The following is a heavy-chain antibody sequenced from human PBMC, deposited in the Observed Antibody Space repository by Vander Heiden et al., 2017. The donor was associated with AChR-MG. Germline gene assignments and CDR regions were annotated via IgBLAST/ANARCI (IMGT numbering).Heavy chain of an antibody. J-gene: IGHJ4*02. D-gene: IGHD5-18*01. V-gene: IGHV3-23*01. Sequence: EVQLLESGGGLVQPGGSLRLSCAASGFTFSSYAMSWVRQAPGKGLEWVSAITGSGGNTYFADAVKGRFTISRDNSRNTLFLQMNSMRAEDTAIYFCAKARYTYGYDFDYWGQGTLVTVTS. CDR1: GFTFSSYA. CDR2: ITGSGGNT. CDR3: AKARYTYGYDFDY.